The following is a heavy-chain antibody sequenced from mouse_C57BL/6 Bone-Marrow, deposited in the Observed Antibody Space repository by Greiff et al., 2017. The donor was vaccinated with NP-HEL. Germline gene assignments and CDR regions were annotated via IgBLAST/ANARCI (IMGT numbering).Heavy chain of an antibody. V-gene: IGHV1-5*01. J-gene: IGHJ4*01. CDR2: IYPGNSDT. CDR3: TNYYGSSYVYAMDY. D-gene: IGHD1-1*01. CDR1: GYTFTSYW. Sequence: EVQLQQSGTVLARPGASVKMSCKTSGYTFTSYWMHWVKQRPGQGLEWIRAIYPGNSDTSYNQKFKGKAKLTAVTSASTAYMELSSLTNEDSAVYYCTNYYGSSYVYAMDYWGQGTSVTVSS.